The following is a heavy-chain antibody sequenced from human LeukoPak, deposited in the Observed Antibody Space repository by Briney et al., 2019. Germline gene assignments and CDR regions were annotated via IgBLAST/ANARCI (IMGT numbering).Heavy chain of an antibody. D-gene: IGHD1-26*01. J-gene: IGHJ4*02. Sequence: SSETLSLTCTVSGGSISSYYWSWIRQPPGKGLEWIGYIYYSGSTNYNPSLKSRVTISVDTSKNQFSLKLSSVTAADTAVYYCARDRGSYLFDYWGQGTLVTVSS. CDR2: IYYSGST. V-gene: IGHV4-59*01. CDR1: GGSISSYY. CDR3: ARDRGSYLFDY.